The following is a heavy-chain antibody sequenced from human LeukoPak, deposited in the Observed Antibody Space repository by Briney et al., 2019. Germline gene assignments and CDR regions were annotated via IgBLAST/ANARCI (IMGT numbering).Heavy chain of an antibody. CDR1: GGSISGYS. V-gene: IGHV4-59*01. D-gene: IGHD3-22*01. Sequence: SETLSLTCSVSGGSISGYSWSWIRQSPGKGLEWIGNITNYSPSLKTRVSISLDKSNNQFSLNLRSVTAADTAVYYCARAHHYDSAGLYFDYWGQGTLVTVSS. CDR2: IT. J-gene: IGHJ4*02. CDR3: ARAHHYDSAGLYFDY.